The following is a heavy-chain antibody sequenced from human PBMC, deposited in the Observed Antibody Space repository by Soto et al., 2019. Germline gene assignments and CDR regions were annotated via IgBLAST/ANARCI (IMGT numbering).Heavy chain of an antibody. V-gene: IGHV3-21*01. CDR3: ARDPPGSGWAFDY. J-gene: IGHJ4*02. CDR2: ISSSRTNI. CDR1: GFTFSIYN. Sequence: PGGSLRLAFAAAGFTFSIYNMNGVRQAPGKGLEWVSSISSSRTNIYYADSVKGRATISRDNSKRTVDLQMNSLRAEDTAVYYCARDPPGSGWAFDYWGQGTLVTVSS. D-gene: IGHD6-19*01.